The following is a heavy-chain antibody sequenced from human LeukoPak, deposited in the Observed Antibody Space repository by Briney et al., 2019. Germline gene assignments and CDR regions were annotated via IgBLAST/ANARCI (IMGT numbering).Heavy chain of an antibody. V-gene: IGHV3-49*03. CDR3: TRDLWGDHAPFDY. D-gene: IGHD2-21*02. Sequence: PGGSLRLSCTGSGFTFGDYIMTWFRQAPGKGLEWVGFIRSKAYGGTAQYAASVKGRFIISRDDSRSIAFLQMNSLKTEDTALYYCTRDLWGDHAPFDYWGQGTLVTVSS. CDR1: GFTFGDYI. CDR2: IRSKAYGGTA. J-gene: IGHJ4*02.